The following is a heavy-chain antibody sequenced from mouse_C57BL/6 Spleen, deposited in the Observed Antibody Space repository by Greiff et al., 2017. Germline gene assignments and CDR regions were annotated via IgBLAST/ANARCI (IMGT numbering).Heavy chain of an antibody. J-gene: IGHJ4*01. CDR2: IYPGDGDT. V-gene: IGHV1-82*01. Sequence: QVQLQQSGPELVQPGASVKISCKASGYAFSSSWMNWVKQRPGKGLEWIGRIYPGDGDTNYNGKFKGKATLTADKSSSTAYMQLSSLTYEDSAVYFGARPRYYYARDYWGQGTSVTVAS. CDR1: GYAFSSSW. CDR3: ARPRYYYARDY.